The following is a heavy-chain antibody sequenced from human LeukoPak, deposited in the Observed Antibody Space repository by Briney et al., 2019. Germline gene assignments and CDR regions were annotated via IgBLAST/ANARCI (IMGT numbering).Heavy chain of an antibody. CDR1: GYSISSGYY. V-gene: IGHV4-38-2*02. CDR3: ARDGDY. J-gene: IGHJ4*02. Sequence: SETLSLTCTVSGYSISSGYYWGWIRQPPGRGLEWIGSIYHSGNTYYNPSLKSRVTISVDTSKNQFSLKLSSVTAADTAVYYCARDGDYWGQGTLVTVSS. CDR2: IYHSGNT.